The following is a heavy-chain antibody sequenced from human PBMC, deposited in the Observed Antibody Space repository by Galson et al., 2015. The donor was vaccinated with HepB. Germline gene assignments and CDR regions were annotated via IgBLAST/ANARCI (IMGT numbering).Heavy chain of an antibody. D-gene: IGHD5-18*01. CDR2: IIPIFGTA. Sequence: SVKVSCRASGGTFSSYAISWVRQAPGQGLEWMGGIIPIFGTANYAQKFQGRVTITADKSTSTAYMELSSLRSEDTAVYYCARDRPPLNSYGYAAFDIWGQGTMVTVSS. CDR1: GGTFSSYA. CDR3: ARDRPPLNSYGYAAFDI. J-gene: IGHJ3*02. V-gene: IGHV1-69*06.